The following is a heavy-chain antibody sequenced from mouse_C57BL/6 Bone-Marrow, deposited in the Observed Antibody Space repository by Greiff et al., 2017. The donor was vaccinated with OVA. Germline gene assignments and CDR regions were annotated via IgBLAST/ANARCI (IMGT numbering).Heavy chain of an antibody. J-gene: IGHJ3*01. CDR1: GYAFSSYW. Sequence: QVQLQQSGAELVKPGASVKISCKASGYAFSSYWMNWVKQRPGKGLEWIGQIYPGDGDTNYNGKFKGKATLTADKSSSKAYMQLRSLTSEDSEVDFCARGGAPWAWFAYWGKGTLVTVSA. D-gene: IGHD4-1*01. CDR3: ARGGAPWAWFAY. CDR2: IYPGDGDT. V-gene: IGHV1-80*01.